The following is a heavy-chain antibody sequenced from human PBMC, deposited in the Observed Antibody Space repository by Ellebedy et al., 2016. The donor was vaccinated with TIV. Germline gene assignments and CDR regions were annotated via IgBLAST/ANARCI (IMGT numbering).Heavy chain of an antibody. CDR1: GFTFSNYA. J-gene: IGHJ4*02. CDR3: AKTRAVGTVGGWGD. V-gene: IGHV3-23*01. CDR2: ISGSGATT. Sequence: GGSLRLSCAASGFTFSNYAMSWVRQAPGKGLQWVSAISGSGATTYYADSVKGRITISRDNSENTVYMQMNSLRVEDTAVYYCAKTRAVGTVGGWGDWGQGTLVTVSS. D-gene: IGHD6-13*01.